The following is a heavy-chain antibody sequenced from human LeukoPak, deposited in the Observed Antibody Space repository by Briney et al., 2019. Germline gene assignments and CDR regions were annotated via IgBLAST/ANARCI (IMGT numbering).Heavy chain of an antibody. Sequence: ERSLRLSCAASGFTFSSYSMHWVRQAPGKGLEWLTLISYHGSNKEYTDSVKGRFTISRDNSKNTLFLQMNSLRTEDTAIYFCARSPERLGQGYLDSWGQGTLVTVSS. CDR2: ISYHGSNK. J-gene: IGHJ4*02. V-gene: IGHV3-30*04. D-gene: IGHD3/OR15-3a*01. CDR3: ARSPERLGQGYLDS. CDR1: GFTFSSYS.